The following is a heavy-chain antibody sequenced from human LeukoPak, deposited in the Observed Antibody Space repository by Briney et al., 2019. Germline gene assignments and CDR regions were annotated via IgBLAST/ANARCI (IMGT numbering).Heavy chain of an antibody. V-gene: IGHV3-21*01. D-gene: IGHD4-11*01. J-gene: IGHJ5*02. CDR2: ISSSSSYI. Sequence: GGSLRLSCAASGFTFSSYSMNWVRQAPGKGLEWVSSISSSSSYIYYADSVKGRFTISRDNAKNSLYLQMNSLRAEDTAVYYCARGGEDYTPNWFDPWGQGTLVTVSS. CDR1: GFTFSSYS. CDR3: ARGGEDYTPNWFDP.